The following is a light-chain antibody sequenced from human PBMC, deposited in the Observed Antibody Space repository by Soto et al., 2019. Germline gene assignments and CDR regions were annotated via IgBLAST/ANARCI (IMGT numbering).Light chain of an antibody. CDR3: QQTKTTGT. Sequence: DIQMTQSPSSLYASVGDIVTFTCRASQDTSPWLAWYQHKPGEAPKLLIYSASNVQSGVPSRFSGSGSGTEFTLTISSLQPEDFTTYYCQQTKTTGTFGQGTKVDI. J-gene: IGKJ1*01. CDR1: QDTSPW. CDR2: SAS. V-gene: IGKV1-12*01.